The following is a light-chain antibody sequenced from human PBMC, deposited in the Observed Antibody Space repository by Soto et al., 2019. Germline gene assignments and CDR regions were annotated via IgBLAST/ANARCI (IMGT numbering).Light chain of an antibody. J-gene: IGKJ1*01. V-gene: IGKV1-5*03. CDR2: KAS. Sequence: DIQMTQSPYTLSASVGHRVTITCRASQSIRSWLAWYQQKPGKAPNLLIYKASSLESGVPSRFSGSGTGTEFTLTISSLQPEDFATYYCQQYKSYSRTFGQGTKVDIK. CDR1: QSIRSW. CDR3: QQYKSYSRT.